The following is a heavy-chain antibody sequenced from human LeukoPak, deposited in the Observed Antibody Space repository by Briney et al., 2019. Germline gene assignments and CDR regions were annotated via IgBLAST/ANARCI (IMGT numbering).Heavy chain of an antibody. J-gene: IGHJ4*02. Sequence: SETLSLTCAVYVGSFTGYYWIWIRQPPGKGLEWIGEVNHSGSANYNPSLKSRVTISVDTSKNQFSLRLTSVTVADTAVYYCARVNSDYYGSSNYYPDHWGQGTLVTVSS. V-gene: IGHV4-34*01. CDR1: VGSFTGYY. D-gene: IGHD3-10*01. CDR2: VNHSGSA. CDR3: ARVNSDYYGSSNYYPDH.